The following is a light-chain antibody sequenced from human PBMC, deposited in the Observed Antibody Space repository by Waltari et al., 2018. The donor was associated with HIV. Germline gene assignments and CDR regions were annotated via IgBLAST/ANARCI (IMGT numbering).Light chain of an antibody. Sequence: DIVMTQSPDSLAVSLGERATINCKSSQSVLYSSNHKNYLAWYQQKPGQSPKLLIYWASTRESGVPERFSGSGSGTDFTLAISSLQAEDVAVYYCQQYYSRPLTFGGGTKVEI. CDR1: QSVLYSSNHKNY. V-gene: IGKV4-1*01. CDR3: QQYYSRPLT. CDR2: WAS. J-gene: IGKJ4*02.